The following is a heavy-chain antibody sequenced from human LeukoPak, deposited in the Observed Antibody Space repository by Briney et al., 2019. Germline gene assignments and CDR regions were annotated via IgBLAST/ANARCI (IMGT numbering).Heavy chain of an antibody. V-gene: IGHV3-48*01. J-gene: IGHJ4*02. CDR3: ARADGDSHFDY. Sequence: GGSLRLSCAASGFTFSSYSMNWVRQAPGKGLEWVSYISSSSSTIYYADSVKGRFTISRDNAKNSLYLQMNSLRAEDTAVYYCARADGDSHFDYWGQGTLVTVSS. CDR1: GFTFSSYS. CDR2: ISSSSSTI. D-gene: IGHD4-17*01.